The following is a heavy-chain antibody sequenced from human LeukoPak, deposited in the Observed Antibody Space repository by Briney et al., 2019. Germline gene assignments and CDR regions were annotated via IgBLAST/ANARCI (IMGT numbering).Heavy chain of an antibody. D-gene: IGHD6-6*01. Sequence: SETLSLTCAVSGYSISSGYYWGWIRQPPGNGLEWIGSIYHSGSTYYDPSLKSRVTISVDTSKNQFSLKLSSVTAADTAVYYCARHSEQLVLLDCWGQGTLVTVSS. CDR3: ARHSEQLVLLDC. CDR2: IYHSGST. CDR1: GYSISSGYY. V-gene: IGHV4-38-2*01. J-gene: IGHJ4*02.